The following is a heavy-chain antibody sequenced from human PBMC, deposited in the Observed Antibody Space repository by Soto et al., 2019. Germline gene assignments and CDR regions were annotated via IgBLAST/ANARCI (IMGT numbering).Heavy chain of an antibody. CDR2: IYTSGST. CDR1: SGSISSYY. J-gene: IGHJ6*02. D-gene: IGHD4-4*01. CDR3: ARDRGTTVYYYYGMDV. Sequence: PSETLSLTCTVSSGSISSYYWSWIRQPAGKGLEWIGRIYTSGSTNYNPSLKGRVTMSVDTSKNQFSLKLSSVTAADTAVYYCARDRGTTVYYYYGMDVWGQGTTVTVSS. V-gene: IGHV4-4*07.